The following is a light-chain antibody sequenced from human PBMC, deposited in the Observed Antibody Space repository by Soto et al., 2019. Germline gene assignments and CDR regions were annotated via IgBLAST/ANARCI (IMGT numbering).Light chain of an antibody. CDR1: QGISR. V-gene: IGKV1-12*01. CDR3: QQASSLPYT. CDR2: DAS. Sequence: DIQMTQFPSSVSASVGDRITITCRARQGISRLAWYQQKPGKAPGLLIYDASTLQSGVPARFSGSGSGTDFTLTISSLQPADFATYYCQQASSLPYTFGQGTKVDIK. J-gene: IGKJ2*01.